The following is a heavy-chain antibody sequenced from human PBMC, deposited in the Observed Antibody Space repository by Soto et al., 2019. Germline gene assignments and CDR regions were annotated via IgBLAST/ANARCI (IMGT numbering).Heavy chain of an antibody. J-gene: IGHJ4*02. CDR1: GFTFSRYW. CDR3: ARSWVEGLSRQPPTDY. Sequence: GGSLRLSCAASGFTFSRYWMHWVRQAPGKGLVWVSRIDSYGSATSQVDSVEGRFTISRDNAKNTLYLQMNSLRAEDTAVYYCARSWVEGLSRQPPTDYWGQGTLVTVSS. V-gene: IGHV3-74*01. CDR2: IDSYGSAT. D-gene: IGHD3-3*01.